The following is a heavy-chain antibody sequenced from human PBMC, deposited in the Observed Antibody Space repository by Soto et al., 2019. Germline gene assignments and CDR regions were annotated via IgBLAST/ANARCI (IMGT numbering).Heavy chain of an antibody. V-gene: IGHV4-30-4*01. Sequence: SETLSLTCTVSGGSISSGDYYWSWIRQPPGKGLEWIGYIYYSGSTYYNPSLKSRVTISVDTSKNQFSLKLSPVTAADTAVYYCAREYYYDSSVVDPWGQGTLVTVSS. CDR1: GGSISSGDYY. J-gene: IGHJ5*02. D-gene: IGHD3-22*01. CDR2: IYYSGST. CDR3: AREYYYDSSVVDP.